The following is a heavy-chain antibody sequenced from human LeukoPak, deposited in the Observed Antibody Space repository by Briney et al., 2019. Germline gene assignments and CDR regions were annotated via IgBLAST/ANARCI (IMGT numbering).Heavy chain of an antibody. Sequence: SGPTLVNPTQTLTPTCTFSGFSLSTSGVGVGWIRQPPGKALEWFSLIYWNDDKRYSPSLKSRLTITKDTSKNQVVLTMTNMDPVDTATYYCAHSYYDFWSGSTRGLNWFDPWGQGTLVTVSS. J-gene: IGHJ5*02. D-gene: IGHD3-3*01. CDR3: AHSYYDFWSGSTRGLNWFDP. V-gene: IGHV2-5*01. CDR2: IYWNDDK. CDR1: GFSLSTSGVG.